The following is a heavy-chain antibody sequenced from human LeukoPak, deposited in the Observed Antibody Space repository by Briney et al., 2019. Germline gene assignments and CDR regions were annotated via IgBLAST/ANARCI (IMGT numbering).Heavy chain of an antibody. CDR1: GGSISSSSYY. V-gene: IGHV4-39*07. Sequence: PSETLSLTCTVSGGSISSSSYYWGWIRQPPGKGLEWIGEINHSGSTNYNPSLKSRVTISVDTSKNQFSLKLSSVTAADTAVYYCARAGDQRNSSGYHTSFDYWGQGTLVTVSS. J-gene: IGHJ4*02. D-gene: IGHD3-22*01. CDR3: ARAGDQRNSSGYHTSFDY. CDR2: INHSGST.